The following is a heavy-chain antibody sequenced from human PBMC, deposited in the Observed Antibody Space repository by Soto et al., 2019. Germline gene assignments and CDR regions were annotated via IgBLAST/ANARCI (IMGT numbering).Heavy chain of an antibody. V-gene: IGHV4-30-4*01. Sequence: SETLSLTCTVSGDSISSGDYYWSWIRQPPGKGLEWIGILSYSGSTSYNPSLKSRLAISIDTSKNQLSLKLTSVTAADTAVYYCARSVFPWGQGTLVTVSS. CDR1: GDSISSGDYY. CDR3: ARSVFP. CDR2: LSYSGST. J-gene: IGHJ5*02.